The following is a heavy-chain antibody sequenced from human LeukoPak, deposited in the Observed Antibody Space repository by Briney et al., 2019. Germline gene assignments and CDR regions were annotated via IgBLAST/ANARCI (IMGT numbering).Heavy chain of an antibody. Sequence: SETLSLTCTVSGDSISSGDYYCSWIRQHPGEGLEWIGYIYYSGSTYYNPSLKSRVTISVDTSKNQFSLKLSSVTAADTAVYYCARVSFHYHSGNYGWYFDSWGQGTLVTVSS. CDR1: GDSISSGDYY. J-gene: IGHJ4*02. D-gene: IGHD3-10*01. V-gene: IGHV4-31*03. CDR2: IYYSGST. CDR3: ARVSFHYHSGNYGWYFDS.